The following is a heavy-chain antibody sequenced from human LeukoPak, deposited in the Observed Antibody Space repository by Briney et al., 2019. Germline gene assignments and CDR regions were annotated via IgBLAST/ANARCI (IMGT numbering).Heavy chain of an antibody. J-gene: IGHJ1*01. Sequence: ASVKVSCKASGYTFSGYYMHWVRQAPGQGLEWMGWINPNSGGTNYAQKFQGRVTMTRDSSISTAYMELSRLRSDDTAVYYCARASYDSSDYEYLHHWGQGTLVTVSS. D-gene: IGHD3-22*01. CDR1: GYTFSGYY. CDR2: INPNSGGT. V-gene: IGHV1-2*02. CDR3: ARASYDSSDYEYLHH.